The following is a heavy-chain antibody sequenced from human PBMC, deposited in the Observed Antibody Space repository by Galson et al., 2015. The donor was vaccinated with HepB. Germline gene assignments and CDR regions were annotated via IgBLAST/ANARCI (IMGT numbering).Heavy chain of an antibody. J-gene: IGHJ5*02. V-gene: IGHV1-69*13. D-gene: IGHD2-2*01. CDR2: IIPIFGTA. CDR1: GGTFSSYA. Sequence: SVKVSCKASGGTFSSYAISWVRQAPGQGLEWMGGIIPIFGTANYAQKFQGRVTITADESTSTAYMELSSLRSEDTAVYYCASNPQLGYCSSTSCLRRFDPWGQGTLVTVSS. CDR3: ASNPQLGYCSSTSCLRRFDP.